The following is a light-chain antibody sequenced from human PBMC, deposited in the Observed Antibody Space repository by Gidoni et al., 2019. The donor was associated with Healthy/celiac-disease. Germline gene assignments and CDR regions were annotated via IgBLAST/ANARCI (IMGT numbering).Light chain of an antibody. CDR3: QXXXSXXXT. CDR2: KAS. J-gene: IGKJ1*01. V-gene: IGKV1-5*03. CDR1: QSISSW. Sequence: DIXXXQSPSTLSASVGDRVTITCRASQSISSWLAWYQQKPGKAPKLLSYKASSXEIGVPSRCSGSGXXTEFTLTIXXXQPDDFAXXYCQXXXSXXXTFXXXTKVEIK.